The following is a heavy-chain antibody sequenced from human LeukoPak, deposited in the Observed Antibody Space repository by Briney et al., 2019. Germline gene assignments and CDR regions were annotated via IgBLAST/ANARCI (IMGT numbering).Heavy chain of an antibody. CDR2: ISGSGGST. V-gene: IGHV3-23*01. CDR1: GFTFSSYA. CDR3: AKDASTVTTFDRGYYFDY. Sequence: GGSLRLSCAASGFTFSSYAMSWVRQAPGKGLEWVSAISGSGGSTYYAASVKGRFTISRDNSKNTLYLQMNSLRAEDTAVYYCAKDASTVTTFDRGYYFDYWGQGTLVTVSS. D-gene: IGHD4-11*01. J-gene: IGHJ4*02.